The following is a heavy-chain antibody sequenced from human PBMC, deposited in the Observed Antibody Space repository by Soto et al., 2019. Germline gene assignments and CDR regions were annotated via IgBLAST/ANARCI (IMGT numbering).Heavy chain of an antibody. CDR2: IYYGGTS. D-gene: IGHD2-21*01. V-gene: IGHV4-59*08. J-gene: IGHJ5*02. CDR3: ARLGAYYQSLVP. CDR1: GGSISPYY. Sequence: SEALSLTCTVSGGSISPYYWSWIRQPPGKGLEWVGYIYYGGTSSYNPSLKSRVTIALETSKSQISLRLTSVTAADTAVYYCARLGAYYQSLVPWGPGILVSVPS.